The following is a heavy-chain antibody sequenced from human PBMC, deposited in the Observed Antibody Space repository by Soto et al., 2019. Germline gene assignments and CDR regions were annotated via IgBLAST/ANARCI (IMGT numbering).Heavy chain of an antibody. V-gene: IGHV4-31*03. J-gene: IGHJ5*02. CDR1: GGSISSGGYY. D-gene: IGHD4-17*01. CDR2: IYYSGST. Sequence: QVQLQESGPGLVKPSQTLSLTCTVSGGSISSGGYYWSWIRQHPGKGLEWIGYIYYSGSTYYNPSLKSRVTISVDTSKNQFSLKLSSVTAADTAVYYCAREAATVTKRAKITNWFDPWGQGTLVTVSS. CDR3: AREAATVTKRAKITNWFDP.